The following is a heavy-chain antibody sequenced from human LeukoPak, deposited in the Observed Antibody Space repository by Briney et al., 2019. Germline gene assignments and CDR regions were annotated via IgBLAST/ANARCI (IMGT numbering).Heavy chain of an antibody. CDR2: IYYSGST. Sequence: SETLSLTCTVSGGSISSGDYYWSWIRQPPGKGLEWIGYIYYSGSTYYNPSLKSRVTISVDTSKNQFSLKLTTVTAADTAVYYCARGHRFDPWGQGTLVTVSS. J-gene: IGHJ5*02. CDR3: ARGHRFDP. CDR1: GGSISSGDYY. V-gene: IGHV4-30-4*01.